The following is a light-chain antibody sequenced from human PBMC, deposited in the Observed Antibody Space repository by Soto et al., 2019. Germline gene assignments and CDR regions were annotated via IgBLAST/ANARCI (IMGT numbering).Light chain of an antibody. Sequence: QSALTQPASVSGSPGQTITISCTGTRTDIGGYNLVSWYQQHPGKAPKLLIYEVSNRPSGISHHFNASKSDNMASLTISGLRAEDEADYYCSAYSAGISLLVFGSGTKVTVL. CDR3: SAYSAGISLLV. J-gene: IGLJ1*01. CDR2: EVS. CDR1: RTDIGGYNL. V-gene: IGLV2-14*01.